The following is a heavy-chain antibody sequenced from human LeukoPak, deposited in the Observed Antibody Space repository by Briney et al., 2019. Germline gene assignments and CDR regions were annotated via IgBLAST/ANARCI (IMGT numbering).Heavy chain of an antibody. CDR1: GFTFSSYW. J-gene: IGHJ3*02. D-gene: IGHD1-26*01. Sequence: GGSLRLSCAASGFTFSSYWMSWVRQAPGKGLEWVSGISWNSGSIGYADSVKGRFTISRDNAKNSLYLQMNSLRAEDTALYYCAKEGEMRAFDIWGQGTMVTVSS. CDR2: ISWNSGSI. CDR3: AKEGEMRAFDI. V-gene: IGHV3-9*01.